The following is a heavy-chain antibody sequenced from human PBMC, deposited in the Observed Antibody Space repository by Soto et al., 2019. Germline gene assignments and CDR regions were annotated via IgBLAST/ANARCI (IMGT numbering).Heavy chain of an antibody. CDR1: GYTFTSYY. J-gene: IGHJ3*02. V-gene: IGHV1-46*01. D-gene: IGHD2-15*01. CDR2: INPSGGST. CDR3: ARVCRPPCSDYGYCSGGSCSQSSRGDLFES. Sequence: VKVSCKSSGYTFTSYYMHWVRQAPGQGLEWMGIINPSGGSTSYAQKFQGRVTMTRDTSTSTVYMELSSLRSEDTAVYYCARVCRPPCSDYGYCSGGSCSQSSRGDLFESWGQGTMVTV.